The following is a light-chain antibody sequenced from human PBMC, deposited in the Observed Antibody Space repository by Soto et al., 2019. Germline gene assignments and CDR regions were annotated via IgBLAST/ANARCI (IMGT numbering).Light chain of an antibody. CDR2: GAS. J-gene: IGKJ4*01. CDR3: QQYGSSPLT. CDR1: QSVSSNY. V-gene: IGKV3-20*01. Sequence: EIVLTQSPGTLSLSPGERATLSCRASQSVSSNYLAWYQQKLGQAPRLLIYGASSRATGVPDRFSGSGSGTDFILPISRLEPEDFALYYCQQYGSSPLTFAGWTKVEIK.